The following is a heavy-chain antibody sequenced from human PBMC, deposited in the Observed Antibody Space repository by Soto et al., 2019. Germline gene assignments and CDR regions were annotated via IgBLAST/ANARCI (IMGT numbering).Heavy chain of an antibody. Sequence: QVHLVQSGAEVKKPGASVKVSCKGSGYAFTTYGITWVRQAPGQGLEWMGWISAHNVNTNYAQKLQARVTATRDTSTRTAYMELRSLRSKDTAVYYCARGRYGDYWGQGALVTVSS. CDR2: ISAHNVNT. CDR3: ARGRYGDY. CDR1: GYAFTTYG. D-gene: IGHD1-1*01. V-gene: IGHV1-18*01. J-gene: IGHJ4*02.